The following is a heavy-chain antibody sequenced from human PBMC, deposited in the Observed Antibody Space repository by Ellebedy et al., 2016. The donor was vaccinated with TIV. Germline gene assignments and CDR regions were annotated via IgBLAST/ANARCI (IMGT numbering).Heavy chain of an antibody. CDR3: ARDHSSSEAARPIDV. D-gene: IGHD6-6*01. CDR2: IYYSGST. V-gene: IGHV4-61*01. CDR1: GGSVNSGYFF. J-gene: IGHJ6*02. Sequence: MPSETLSLTCTVSGGSVNSGYFFWSWIRQPPGKGLEWIGYIYYSGSTSYNPSLRSRVTTSLDTSKNQFSLKLSSVTAADTAVYYCARDHSSSEAARPIDVWGQGTTVTVSS.